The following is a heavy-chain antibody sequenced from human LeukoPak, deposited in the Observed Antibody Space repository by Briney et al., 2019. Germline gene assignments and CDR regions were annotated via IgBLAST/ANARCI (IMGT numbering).Heavy chain of an antibody. D-gene: IGHD7-27*01. CDR2: IIPIFGTA. CDR1: GGTFSSYA. Sequence: ASVKVSCKASGGTFSSYAISWVRQAPGQGLEWMGGIIPIFGTANYAQKFQGRVTITADESTSTAYMELSSLRSEDTAVYYCARKLYWGSPQKDHWGQGTLGTGFS. J-gene: IGHJ4*01. CDR3: ARKLYWGSPQKDH. V-gene: IGHV1-69*13.